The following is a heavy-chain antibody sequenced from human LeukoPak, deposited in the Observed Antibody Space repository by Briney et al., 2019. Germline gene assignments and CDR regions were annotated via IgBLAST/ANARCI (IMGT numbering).Heavy chain of an antibody. CDR1: GSIFTSYW. CDR2: IYPGDSDT. Sequence: GASLQISCKGSGSIFTSYWIGWVRPLPGKGLEWMGIIYPGDSDTRYSPSFQGQVTISADKSISTAYLQWSSLKASATAMYYCARTPSRDGYNWGAFDIWGQGTMVTVSS. V-gene: IGHV5-51*01. J-gene: IGHJ3*02. D-gene: IGHD5-24*01. CDR3: ARTPSRDGYNWGAFDI.